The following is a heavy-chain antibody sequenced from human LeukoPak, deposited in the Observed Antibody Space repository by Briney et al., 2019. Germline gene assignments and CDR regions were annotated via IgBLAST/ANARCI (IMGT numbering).Heavy chain of an antibody. CDR1: GFTFSSYG. CDR2: ISYDGSNK. Sequence: GRSLRLSCAASGFTFSSYGMHWVRQAPGKGLEWVAVISYDGSNKYYADSVKGRFTISRDNSKNTLYLQMNSLRAEDTAVYYCAESDNDIWGQGTMVTVSS. V-gene: IGHV3-30*18. CDR3: AESDNDI. J-gene: IGHJ3*02.